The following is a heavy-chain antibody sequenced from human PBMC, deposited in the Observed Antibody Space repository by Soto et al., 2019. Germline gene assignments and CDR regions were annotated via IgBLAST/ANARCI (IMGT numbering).Heavy chain of an antibody. D-gene: IGHD3-9*01. Sequence: GGSLRLSCAASGFTFSSYGMHWVRQAPGKGLEWVAVISYDGSNKYYADSVKGRFTISRDNSKNTLYLQMNSLRDEDMAVYFCARVGNFDWFSLDFWGQGMLVTVSS. J-gene: IGHJ4*02. V-gene: IGHV3-30*03. CDR3: ARVGNFDWFSLDF. CDR1: GFTFSSYG. CDR2: ISYDGSNK.